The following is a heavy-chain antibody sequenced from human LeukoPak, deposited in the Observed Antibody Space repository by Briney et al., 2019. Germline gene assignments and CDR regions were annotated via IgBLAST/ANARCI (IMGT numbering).Heavy chain of an antibody. V-gene: IGHV3-30-3*01. CDR3: ARESVGGSPSKLDP. D-gene: IGHD3-16*01. CDR1: GFTFSSYA. Sequence: PGGSLRLSCAASGFTFSSYAMHWVRQAPGKGLEWVAVISYDGSNKYYADSVKGRFTISRDNSKNTLYLQMNSLRAEDTAVYYCARESVGGSPSKLDPWGQGTLVTVSS. J-gene: IGHJ5*02. CDR2: ISYDGSNK.